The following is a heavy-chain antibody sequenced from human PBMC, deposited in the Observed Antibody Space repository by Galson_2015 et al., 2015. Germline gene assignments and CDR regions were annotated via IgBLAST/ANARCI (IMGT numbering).Heavy chain of an antibody. CDR3: ARDPSPDFWSGYLGQYSDWFDP. D-gene: IGHD3-3*01. V-gene: IGHV1-3*01. Sequence: SVKVSCKASGYTFTSYAMHWVRQAPGKRLEWMGWISAGNGNTKYSQKFQGRVTITRDTSASTAYMELSSLRSEDTAVYYCARDPSPDFWSGYLGQYSDWFDPWGQGTMVTVSS. CDR1: GYTFTSYA. J-gene: IGHJ5*02. CDR2: ISAGNGNT.